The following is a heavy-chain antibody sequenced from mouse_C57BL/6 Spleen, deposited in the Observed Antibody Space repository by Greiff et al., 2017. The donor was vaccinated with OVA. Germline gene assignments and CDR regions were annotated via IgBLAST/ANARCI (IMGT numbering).Heavy chain of an antibody. CDR3: AREGDSEDAMDY. CDR2: IWSGGST. CDR1: GFSLTSYG. Sequence: QVQLQQSGPGLVQPSQSLSITCTVSGFSLTSYGVHWVRQSPGKGLEWLGVIWSGGSTAYNAAFISSLSISKDNYKSQVFFIMNSLQAEDTAIYYGAREGDSEDAMDYWGKGTSVTVSS. J-gene: IGHJ4*01. V-gene: IGHV2-2*01.